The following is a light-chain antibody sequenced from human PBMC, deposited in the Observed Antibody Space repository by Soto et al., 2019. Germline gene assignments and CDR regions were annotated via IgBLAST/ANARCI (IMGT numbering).Light chain of an antibody. CDR3: QQYNSYPLT. CDR1: QSISSR. CDR2: EAS. Sequence: DIQMTQSPSTLPASVGDRVTITCRASQSISSRLAWYQQKPGKAPKLLMYEASTLDGGVPSRFSGSGYGTDFTLTISSLQPDDLATYYCQQYNSYPLTFGGGTKVEIK. V-gene: IGKV1-5*03. J-gene: IGKJ4*01.